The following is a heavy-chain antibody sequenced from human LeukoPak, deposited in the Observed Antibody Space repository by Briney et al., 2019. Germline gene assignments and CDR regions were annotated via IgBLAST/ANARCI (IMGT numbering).Heavy chain of an antibody. Sequence: RTGGSLRLSCAASGFTFDDYAMHWVRQAPGKGLEWVSGISWNSGSIGYADSVKGRFTISRDNAKNSLYLQMNSLRAEDTALYYCATGTDFPPSNYWGQGTLVTVSS. D-gene: IGHD1-1*01. CDR1: GFTFDDYA. V-gene: IGHV3-9*01. CDR2: ISWNSGSI. CDR3: ATGTDFPPSNY. J-gene: IGHJ4*02.